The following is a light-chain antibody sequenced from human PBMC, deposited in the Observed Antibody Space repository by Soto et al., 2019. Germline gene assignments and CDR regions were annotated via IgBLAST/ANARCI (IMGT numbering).Light chain of an antibody. Sequence: DIQMTQSPSSLSASVGDRVTITCRASQDINYYLAWYQQKPGTAPKLLIYAASTLQSGVPSRFSGSGSGTDFTLTISSLQPEDFATYYCQQLDSYPRTFGPGTKVDIK. CDR2: AAS. CDR3: QQLDSYPRT. J-gene: IGKJ3*01. CDR1: QDINYY. V-gene: IGKV1-9*01.